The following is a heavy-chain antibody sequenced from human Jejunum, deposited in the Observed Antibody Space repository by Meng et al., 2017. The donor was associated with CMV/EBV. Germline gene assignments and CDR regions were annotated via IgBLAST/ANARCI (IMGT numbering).Heavy chain of an antibody. V-gene: IGHV3-7*01. J-gene: IGHJ3*02. Sequence: FTFSGYWMSWVRQAPGKGLEWVANINQNENEKYYVDSVTGRFTISRDNAKNSLYLQMNSLRAEDTAVYYCARWHYYGSGSYAFDIWGQGTRVTVSS. D-gene: IGHD3-10*01. CDR1: FTFSGYW. CDR3: ARWHYYGSGSYAFDI. CDR2: INQNENEK.